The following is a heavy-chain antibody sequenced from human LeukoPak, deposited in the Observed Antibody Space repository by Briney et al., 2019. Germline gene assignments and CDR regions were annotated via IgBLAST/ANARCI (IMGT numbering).Heavy chain of an antibody. CDR3: AKDFVYGSRFPRPLDY. Sequence: ASVKVSCKASGYTFTGYYMHWVRQAPGQGLEWMGWINPNSGGTNYAQKFQGRVTMTRDTSISTAYMELSRLRSDDTARYYCAKDFVYGSRFPRPLDYWGQGTLVTVSS. CDR2: INPNSGGT. V-gene: IGHV1-2*02. J-gene: IGHJ4*02. CDR1: GYTFTGYY. D-gene: IGHD3-3*01.